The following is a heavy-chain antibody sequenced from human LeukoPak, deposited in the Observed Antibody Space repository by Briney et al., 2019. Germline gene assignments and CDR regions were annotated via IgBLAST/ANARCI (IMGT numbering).Heavy chain of an antibody. J-gene: IGHJ3*02. CDR2: IYYSGST. CDR1: GGSISSYY. Sequence: SETLSLTCTVSGGSISSYYWSWIRQPPGKGLEWIGYIYYSGSTNYNPSLKSRVAISVDTSKNQFSLKLSSVTAADTAVYYCARDSLDGDGYNHGAFDIWGQGTMVTVSS. V-gene: IGHV4-59*01. CDR3: ARDSLDGDGYNHGAFDI. D-gene: IGHD5-24*01.